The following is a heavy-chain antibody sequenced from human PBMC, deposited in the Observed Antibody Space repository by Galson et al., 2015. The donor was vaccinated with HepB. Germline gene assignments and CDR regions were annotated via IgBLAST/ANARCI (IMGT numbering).Heavy chain of an antibody. V-gene: IGHV4-34*01. CDR2: INHSGST. CDR1: GGSISSYY. CDR3: ARGTGYCSSTSCPRRYNWFDP. D-gene: IGHD2-2*01. J-gene: IGHJ5*02. Sequence: ETLSLTCTVSGGSISSYYWSWIRQPPGKGLEWIGEINHSGSTNYNPSLKSRVTISVDTSKNQFSLKLSSVTAADTAVYYCARGTGYCSSTSCPRRYNWFDPWGQGTLVTVSS.